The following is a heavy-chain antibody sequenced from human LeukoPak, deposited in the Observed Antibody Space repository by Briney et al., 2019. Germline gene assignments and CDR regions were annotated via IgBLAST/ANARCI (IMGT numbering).Heavy chain of an antibody. CDR1: GFTFSDYG. V-gene: IGHV3-30*02. J-gene: IGHJ4*02. CDR3: AKDRGSSVYVEHLDY. Sequence: GGSLRRSCAASGFTFSDYGMHWVRQAPGKGLEWVAFLQFDGSNKNYGDSVKGRFTISRDNSKHTLYLQMNNLRSEDTAVYYCAKDRGSSVYVEHLDYWGQGTLVSVSS. CDR2: LQFDGSNK. D-gene: IGHD5/OR15-5a*01.